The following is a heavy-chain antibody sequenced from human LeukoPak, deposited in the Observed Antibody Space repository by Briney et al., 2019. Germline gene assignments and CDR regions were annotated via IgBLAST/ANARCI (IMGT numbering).Heavy chain of an antibody. V-gene: IGHV1-46*01. CDR1: GYSFISFY. CDR3: ARHSLIGTTPFDY. Sequence: ASVKVSCKASGYSFISFYVHWVRQAPGQGLEWMGVINPSGGSTAYAQQFQGRVTMTRDTSASTVYMELSSLRSEDTAVYYCARHSLIGTTPFDYWGQGTLVTVSS. CDR2: INPSGGST. D-gene: IGHD1-20*01. J-gene: IGHJ4*02.